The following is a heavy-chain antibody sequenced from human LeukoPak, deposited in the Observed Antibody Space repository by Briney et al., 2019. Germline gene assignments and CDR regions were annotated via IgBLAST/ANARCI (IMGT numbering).Heavy chain of an antibody. J-gene: IGHJ4*02. CDR2: ISGSGGST. V-gene: IGHV3-23*01. Sequence: QAGGSLRLSCAASGFTFSSYAMSWVRQAPGKGLEWVSAISGSGGSTYYADSVKGRFTISRDNSKNTLYLQMSSLRAEDTAVYYCAKDLIAAAGYYFDYWGQGTLVTVSS. CDR1: GFTFSSYA. D-gene: IGHD6-13*01. CDR3: AKDLIAAAGYYFDY.